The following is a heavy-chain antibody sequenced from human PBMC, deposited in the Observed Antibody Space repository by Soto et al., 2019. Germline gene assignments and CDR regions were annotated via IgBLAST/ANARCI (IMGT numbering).Heavy chain of an antibody. D-gene: IGHD2-15*01. CDR3: ALRIWDIGVVVAATRGAFDI. J-gene: IGHJ3*02. Sequence: EVQLVESGGGLVLPGGSLRLSCAASGFTFSSYEMSWVRQAPGKGLECVSYMCCRGANINYADSVKGRLTLSRDNDKNSLYLQMDSLMAEDTAIYYWALRIWDIGVVVAATRGAFDICGQGKMVTVS. CDR1: GFTFSSYE. CDR2: MCCRGANI. V-gene: IGHV3-48*03.